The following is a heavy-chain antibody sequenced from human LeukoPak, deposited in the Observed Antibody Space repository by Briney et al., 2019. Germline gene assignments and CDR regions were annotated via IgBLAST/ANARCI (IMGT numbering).Heavy chain of an antibody. CDR1: GFTFSGCE. V-gene: IGHV3-48*03. CDR3: ARVATMVRVPLDALDI. Sequence: GGSLRLSCAISGFTFSGCELTWVRQAPGKGLEWISYISRSGNTIYYADSVKGRFTTSRDNAKNSLYLQMNSLRVKDTAVYYCARVATMVRVPLDALDIWGQGTMVSVSS. J-gene: IGHJ3*02. D-gene: IGHD3-10*01. CDR2: ISRSGNTI.